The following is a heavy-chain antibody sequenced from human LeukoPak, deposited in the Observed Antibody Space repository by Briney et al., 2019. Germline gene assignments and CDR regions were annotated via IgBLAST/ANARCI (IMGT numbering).Heavy chain of an antibody. CDR3: AKWARYCTNGVCYYFDY. J-gene: IGHJ4*02. D-gene: IGHD2-8*01. CDR1: GFTFSSFP. V-gene: IGHV3-23*01. Sequence: PGETLRLSCAASGFTFSSFPMSWVRQAPGKGLEWVSVISGGGVSTYYADSVKGRFTISRDNSKNTLYLQMNSLRAEDTAVYYCAKWARYCTNGVCYYFDYWGQGTLVTVSS. CDR2: ISGGGVST.